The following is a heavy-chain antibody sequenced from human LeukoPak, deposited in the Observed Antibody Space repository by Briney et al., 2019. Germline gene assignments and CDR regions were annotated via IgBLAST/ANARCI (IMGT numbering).Heavy chain of an antibody. J-gene: IGHJ6*03. D-gene: IGHD5-12*01. CDR1: GGSISSTTYY. Sequence: PSETLSLTCTVSGGSISSTTYYWAWIRQPPGKGLEWIGSIYKTGSTNYSPSLKSRVFISVDTSNNQFSLKLSSVTAADTAVYYCARTGDSGLDFGKYFYYMDVWGKGTKVIISS. CDR3: ARTGDSGLDFGKYFYYMDV. V-gene: IGHV4-39*01. CDR2: IYKTGST.